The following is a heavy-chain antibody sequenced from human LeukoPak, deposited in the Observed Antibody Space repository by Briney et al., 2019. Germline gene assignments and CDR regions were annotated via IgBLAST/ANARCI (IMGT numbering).Heavy chain of an antibody. CDR3: ARDSTRWLQIDYFDS. CDR2: ISADGNSP. V-gene: IGHV3-23*01. Sequence: GGSLRLTCAASGFTFNNFGMSWVRQAPGKGPEWLSGISADGNSPYYADSMKGRFAISRDNSKNMVYLQMNSLRVEDTAVYYCARDSTRWLQIDYFDSWGQGILVTVSS. D-gene: IGHD5-24*01. CDR1: GFTFNNFG. J-gene: IGHJ4*02.